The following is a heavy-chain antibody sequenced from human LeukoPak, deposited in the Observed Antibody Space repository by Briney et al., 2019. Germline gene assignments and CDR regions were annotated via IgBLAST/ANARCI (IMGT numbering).Heavy chain of an antibody. J-gene: IGHJ4*02. CDR2: ISGGGGST. CDR3: AKSSGYRYFDY. CDR1: GFTFSNYA. V-gene: IGHV3-23*01. Sequence: GGSLRLSCAASGFTFSNYAMSWVRQAPGKGQEWVSAISGGGGSTYYADSVKGRFTISRDKSKNTLYLQMNSLRAEDTAVYYCAKSSGYRYFDYWGQGTLVTVSS. D-gene: IGHD5-18*01.